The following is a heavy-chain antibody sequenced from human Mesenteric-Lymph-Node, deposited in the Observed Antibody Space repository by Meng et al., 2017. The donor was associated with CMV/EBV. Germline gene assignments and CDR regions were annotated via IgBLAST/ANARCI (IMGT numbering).Heavy chain of an antibody. Sequence: CAISGDSVSNDGAAWNWFRQSPSRGLEWLGRTYYRSKWYEDYAVSVKDRLTINPDTSKNQFSLQLNSVTPEDTALYYCARGTGTLDYWGQGTLVTV. D-gene: IGHD1-7*01. CDR1: GDSVSNDGAA. CDR2: TYYRSKWYE. CDR3: ARGTGTLDY. J-gene: IGHJ4*02. V-gene: IGHV6-1*01.